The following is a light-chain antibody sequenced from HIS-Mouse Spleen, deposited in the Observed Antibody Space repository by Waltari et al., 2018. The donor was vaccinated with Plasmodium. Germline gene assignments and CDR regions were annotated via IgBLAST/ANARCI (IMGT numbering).Light chain of an antibody. Sequence: QSALTQPRSVSGSPGQSVTISCTGTSRDVGGYNYVSWYQQHPGKAPKLMIYDVSKRPSGGPDRFSGSKSVNTASLTISGLQAEDEADYYCCSDAGSYTLVFGGGTKLTVL. CDR1: SRDVGGYNY. J-gene: IGLJ2*01. CDR3: CSDAGSYTLV. V-gene: IGLV2-11*01. CDR2: DVS.